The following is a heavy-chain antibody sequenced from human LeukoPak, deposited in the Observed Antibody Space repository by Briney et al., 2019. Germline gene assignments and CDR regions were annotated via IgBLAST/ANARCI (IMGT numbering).Heavy chain of an antibody. J-gene: IGHJ4*02. CDR1: GYSISSGYY. Sequence: SETLSLTCTLSGYSISSGYYWGWIRQPPGQGLAWIGFIFFSGSTKYSSTLKSRVTISVDTSKIQFSRKLSSVTAADTAVYYCARVVHGGNIDYGGEGTLVTASS. CDR2: IFFSGST. CDR3: ARVVHGGNIDY. V-gene: IGHV4-61*01. D-gene: IGHD4-23*01.